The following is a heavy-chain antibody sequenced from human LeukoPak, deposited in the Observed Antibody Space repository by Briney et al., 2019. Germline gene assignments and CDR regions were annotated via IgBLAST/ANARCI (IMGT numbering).Heavy chain of an antibody. CDR2: INHSGST. CDR1: GGSFSGYY. Sequence: PSETLSLTCAVYGGSFSGYYWSWIRQPPGKGLEWIGEINHSGSTNCNPSLKSRVTISVDTSKNQFSLKLSSVTAADTAVYYCARELPYVWGSYRSYYFDYWGQGTLVTVSS. D-gene: IGHD3-16*02. V-gene: IGHV4-34*01. CDR3: ARELPYVWGSYRSYYFDY. J-gene: IGHJ4*02.